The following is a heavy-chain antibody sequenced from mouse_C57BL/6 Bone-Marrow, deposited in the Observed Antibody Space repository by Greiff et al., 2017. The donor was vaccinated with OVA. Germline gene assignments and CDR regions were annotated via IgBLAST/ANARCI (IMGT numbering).Heavy chain of an antibody. D-gene: IGHD4-1*01. V-gene: IGHV3-6*01. J-gene: IGHJ2*01. CDR1: GYSITSGYY. CDR3: ARDWDGAFDY. CDR2: ISYDGSN. Sequence: VQLKESGPGLVKPSQSLSLTCSVTGYSITSGYYWNWIRQFPGNKLEWMGYISYDGSNNYNPSLKNRISITRDTSKNQFFLKLNSVTTEDTATYYCARDWDGAFDYWGQGTTLTVSS.